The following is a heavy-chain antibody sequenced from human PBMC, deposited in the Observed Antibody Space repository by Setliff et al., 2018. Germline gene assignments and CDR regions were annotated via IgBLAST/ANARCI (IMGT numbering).Heavy chain of an antibody. V-gene: IGHV5-10-1*01. Sequence: PGESLKISCKGSGYSFTSYWIGWVRQMPGKGLEWMGRIDPSDSYTNYSPSFQGHVTISAATSISTAYLQWSSLKASDTAMYYCAILRGYSGYDVLNYYYYMDVWGKGTTVTVS. CDR3: AILRGYSGYDVLNYYYYMDV. D-gene: IGHD5-12*01. J-gene: IGHJ6*03. CDR1: GYSFTSYW. CDR2: IDPSDSYT.